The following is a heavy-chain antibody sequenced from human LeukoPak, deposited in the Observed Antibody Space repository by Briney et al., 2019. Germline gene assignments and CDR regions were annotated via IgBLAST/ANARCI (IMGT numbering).Heavy chain of an antibody. D-gene: IGHD3-10*01. V-gene: IGHV3-23*01. Sequence: PGGSLRLSCAASGFTLSSYAMSWVRQAPGKGLEWVSSISASGGSTNHADSVKGRFTISRDNSKNTVYLQMNSLRAEDTAVYYCARADYYGSGNYYTSDYWGQGTLVTVSS. CDR2: ISASGGST. CDR1: GFTLSSYA. J-gene: IGHJ4*02. CDR3: ARADYYGSGNYYTSDY.